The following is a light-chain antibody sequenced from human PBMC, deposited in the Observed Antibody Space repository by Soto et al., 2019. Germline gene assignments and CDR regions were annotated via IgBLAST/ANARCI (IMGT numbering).Light chain of an antibody. CDR2: DVS. V-gene: IGLV2-11*01. CDR3: CSYAGSYTRV. CDR1: SSDVGGYDY. J-gene: IGLJ2*01. Sequence: QSVLTQPRSVSGSPGQSVTISCTGTSSDVGGYDYVSWYQQHPGTAPKLMIYDVSKRPSGVPDRFSGSKSGNTASLTISGLQAEDEADYYCCSYAGSYTRVFGGGTKLTVL.